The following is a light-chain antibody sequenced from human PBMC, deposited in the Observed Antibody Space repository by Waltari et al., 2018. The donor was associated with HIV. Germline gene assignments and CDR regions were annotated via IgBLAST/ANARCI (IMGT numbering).Light chain of an antibody. J-gene: IGLJ2*01. V-gene: IGLV3-1*01. CDR3: QTWHRSTAV. CDR2: QDN. Sequence: SYELTQQPSVSVSSGQTASITCSGDQLGSNYVSWYQQRPGQSPVLVIYQDNKRPSDIPERFSGSNSGNAATLTISGTQAMDEADDYCQTWHRSTAVFGGGTKLSVL. CDR1: QLGSNY.